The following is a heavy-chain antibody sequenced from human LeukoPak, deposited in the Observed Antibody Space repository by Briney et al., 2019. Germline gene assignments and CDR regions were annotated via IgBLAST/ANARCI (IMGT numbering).Heavy chain of an antibody. D-gene: IGHD3-3*01. CDR2: INHSGST. Sequence: SETLSLTCAVYGGSFSGYYWSWLRQPPGKGLEWIGEINHSGSTNYNPSLKSRVTISVDTSKTQFSLKLSSVTAADTAVYYCARAMYYDFWSGYLARPGASLDYWGQGTLVTVSS. CDR3: ARAMYYDFWSGYLARPGASLDY. V-gene: IGHV4-34*01. J-gene: IGHJ4*02. CDR1: GGSFSGYY.